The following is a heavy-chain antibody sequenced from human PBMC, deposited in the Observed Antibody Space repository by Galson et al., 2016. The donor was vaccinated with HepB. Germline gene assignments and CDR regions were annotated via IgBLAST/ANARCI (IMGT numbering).Heavy chain of an antibody. V-gene: IGHV4-31*03. J-gene: IGHJ6*02. Sequence: TLSLTCTVSGGSISSGGYYWNWIRQHPGKGLEWIGYILYSGSTYYKPSLKSRVTISADTSKNQFSLKVNSVTAADTAVYYCARVYYEINIPYGMDVWGQGTTVTVSS. CDR1: GGSISSGGYY. D-gene: IGHD3-22*01. CDR2: ILYSGST. CDR3: ARVYYEINIPYGMDV.